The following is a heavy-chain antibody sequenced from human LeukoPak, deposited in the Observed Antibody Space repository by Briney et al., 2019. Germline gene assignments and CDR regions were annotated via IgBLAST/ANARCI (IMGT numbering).Heavy chain of an antibody. CDR3: ARTSRKTGDFDY. CDR2: IYHSGST. Sequence: SETLSLTCTVSGGSISSGGYYWSWIRQPPGKGLEWIGYIYHSGSTYYNPSLKSRVTISVDRSKNQFSLKLSSVTAADTAVYYCARTSRKTGDFDYWGQGTLVTVSS. D-gene: IGHD7-27*01. V-gene: IGHV4-30-2*01. CDR1: GGSISSGGYY. J-gene: IGHJ4*02.